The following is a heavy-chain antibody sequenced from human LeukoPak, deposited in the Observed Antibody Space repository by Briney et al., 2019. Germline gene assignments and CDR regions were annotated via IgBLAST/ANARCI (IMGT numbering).Heavy chain of an antibody. V-gene: IGHV4-59*11. CDR1: GGSISSHY. CDR2: IYYSGST. CDR3: ARAYSSSWYDFGYYYYYMDV. D-gene: IGHD6-13*01. Sequence: PSETLSLTCTVSGGSISSHYWSWIRQPPGKGLEWIGYIYYSGSTNYNPSHKSRVTISVDTSKNQFSLKLSSVTAADTAVYYCARAYSSSWYDFGYYYYYMDVWGKGTTVTVSS. J-gene: IGHJ6*03.